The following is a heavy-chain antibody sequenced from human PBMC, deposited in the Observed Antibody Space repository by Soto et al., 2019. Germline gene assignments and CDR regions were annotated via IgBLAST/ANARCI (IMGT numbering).Heavy chain of an antibody. D-gene: IGHD6-19*01. CDR3: GRGTSSGWLVDY. CDR2: IGPESGAT. J-gene: IGHJ4*02. CDR1: GYTFTGHY. Sequence: ASVKVSCKASGYTFTGHYIHWVRQAPEQGPEWMGEIGPESGATRYAQRFQGRVTMTRDTSITTVYMELNNLSPDDTAVYYCGRGTSSGWLVDYWGQGTLVTVSS. V-gene: IGHV1-2*02.